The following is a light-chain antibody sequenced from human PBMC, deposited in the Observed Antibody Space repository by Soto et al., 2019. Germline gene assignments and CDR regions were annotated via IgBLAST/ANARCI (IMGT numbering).Light chain of an antibody. V-gene: IGLV2-14*03. CDR3: SSYSCTRTRRL. CDR1: SNDIGGYNY. CDR2: DVT. Sequence: QSVLTQPASVSGSPGQSITIPCTGTSNDIGGYNYVSWYQQFPGKAPKLIIYDVTNRPSGVSFRFSGSKSGNTASLTISGLQAEDEAGYHCSSYSCTRTRRLFGAGTKVTVL. J-gene: IGLJ1*01.